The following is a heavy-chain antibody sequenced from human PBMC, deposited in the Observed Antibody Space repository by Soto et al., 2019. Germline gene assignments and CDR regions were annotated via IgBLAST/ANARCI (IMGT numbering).Heavy chain of an antibody. CDR2: ISWDGGST. CDR1: GFTFDDYT. D-gene: IGHD3-22*01. J-gene: IGHJ3*02. CDR3: AKDIFEEHYYDSSGYYPNDAFDI. Sequence: EVQLVESGGVVVQPGGSLRLSCAASGFTFDDYTMHWVRQAPGKGLEWVSLISWDGGSTYYADSVKGRFTISRDNSKNSLYLQMNSLRTEDTALYYCAKDIFEEHYYDSSGYYPNDAFDIWGQRTMVTVSS. V-gene: IGHV3-43*01.